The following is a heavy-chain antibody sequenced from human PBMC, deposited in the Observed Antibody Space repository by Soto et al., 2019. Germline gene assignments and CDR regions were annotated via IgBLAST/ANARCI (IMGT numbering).Heavy chain of an antibody. CDR3: ARESEDLTSNFDY. J-gene: IGHJ4*02. CDR1: GFTFTRYS. V-gene: IGHV3-21*01. CDR2: ISSTTNYI. Sequence: GASLRVSCAASGFTFTRYSMNWVRQAPGKGLEWVSSISSTTNYIYYADSMKGRFTFYRENVNNSVYLEMNSLIAENTAVYYCARESEDLTSNFDYWRQGTLVTVPS.